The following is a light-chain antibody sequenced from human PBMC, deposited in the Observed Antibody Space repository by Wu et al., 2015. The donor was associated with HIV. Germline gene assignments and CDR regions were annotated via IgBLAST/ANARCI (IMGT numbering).Light chain of an antibody. CDR2: GAS. CDR1: QSIRSN. CDR3: QQYGQSPLT. Sequence: EIVMTQSPATLSLSPGERATLSCRASQSIRSNLAWYQHKPGQAPRLLISGASTRATGIPARFSGSGSGTEFSLTITRLEPEDFAMYYCQQYGQSPLTFGQGTRLDI. J-gene: IGKJ2*01. V-gene: IGKV3-15*01.